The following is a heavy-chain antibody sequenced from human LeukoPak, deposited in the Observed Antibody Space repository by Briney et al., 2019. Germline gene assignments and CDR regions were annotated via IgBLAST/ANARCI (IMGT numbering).Heavy chain of an antibody. V-gene: IGHV4-59*01. CDR1: GGSFSGYY. Sequence: SETLSLTCAVYGGSFSGYYWSWIRQPPGRGLEWIGYIYYSGSTYYDPSLKSRVTISVDTSKNQFSLKLSSVTAADTAVYYCARRDRWTEDWGQGTLVTVSS. J-gene: IGHJ4*02. CDR3: ARRDRWTED. CDR2: IYYSGST. D-gene: IGHD3-16*02.